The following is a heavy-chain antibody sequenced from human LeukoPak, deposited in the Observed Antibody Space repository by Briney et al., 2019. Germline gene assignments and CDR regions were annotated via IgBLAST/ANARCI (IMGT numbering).Heavy chain of an antibody. Sequence: GASVKVSCKASGGTFSSYAISWVRQAPVQGLEWMGRIITILGIANYAQKFQGRVTITANKSTRTAYMQLSSLRSEDTAVYYCAREAPRTRALEDYWGQGTLVTVSS. CDR2: IITILGIA. V-gene: IGHV1-69*04. CDR3: AREAPRTRALEDY. CDR1: GGTFSSYA. J-gene: IGHJ4*02.